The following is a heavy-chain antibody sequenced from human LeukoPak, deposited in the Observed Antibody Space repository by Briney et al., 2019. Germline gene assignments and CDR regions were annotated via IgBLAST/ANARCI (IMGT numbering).Heavy chain of an antibody. V-gene: IGHV4-34*01. D-gene: IGHD6-13*01. CDR2: INHSGST. Sequence: NPSETLSLTCAVYGGSFSGYYWSWIRQPPGKGLEWIGEINHSGSTNYNPSLKSRVTISVDTSKNQFSLKLNSVTAADTAVYYCARALSSSWYEAWGQGTLVTVSS. J-gene: IGHJ5*02. CDR3: ARALSSSWYEA. CDR1: GGSFSGYY.